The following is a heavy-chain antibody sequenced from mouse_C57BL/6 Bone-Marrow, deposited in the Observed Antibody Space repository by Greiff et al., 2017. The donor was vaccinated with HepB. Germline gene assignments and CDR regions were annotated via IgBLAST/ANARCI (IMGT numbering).Heavy chain of an antibody. D-gene: IGHD1-1*01. V-gene: IGHV8-8*01. Sequence: QVTLKVSGPGILQPSQTLSLTCSFSGFSLSTFGMGVGWIRQPSGKGLEWLAHIWWDDDKYYNPALKSRLTISKDTSKNQVFLKIANVDTADTATYYCARSITTVVATDWYFDVWGTGTTVTVSS. CDR2: IWWDDDK. J-gene: IGHJ1*03. CDR1: GFSLSTFGMG. CDR3: ARSITTVVATDWYFDV.